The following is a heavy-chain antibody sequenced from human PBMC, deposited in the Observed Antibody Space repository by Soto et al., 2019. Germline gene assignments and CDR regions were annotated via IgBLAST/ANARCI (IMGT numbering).Heavy chain of an antibody. J-gene: IGHJ5*02. CDR3: ARAVVRGVIPKIGGWFDP. CDR2: IYHSGST. CDR1: GGSISSSNW. V-gene: IGHV4-4*02. D-gene: IGHD3-10*01. Sequence: QVQLQESGPGLVKPSGTLSLTCAVSGGSISSSNWWSWVRQPPGKGLEWIGEIYHSGSTNYNPSLKSRVTISVDKSKNQFSLKLSSETAADTAVYYCARAVVRGVIPKIGGWFDPWGQGTLVTVSS.